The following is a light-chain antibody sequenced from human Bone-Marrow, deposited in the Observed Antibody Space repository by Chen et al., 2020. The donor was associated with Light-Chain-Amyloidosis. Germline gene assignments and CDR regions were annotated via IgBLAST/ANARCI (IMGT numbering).Light chain of an antibody. CDR1: QDITNY. CDR3: QQYADLPYT. Sequence: DIQMTQSPSSLSASVGDRVTITCQASQDITNYLNWYQPKPGEVPKLLIYDASTLETGVPSRFIGGRSGTHFTFTITSLQREDIATYYCQQYADLPYTFGQGTNLEIK. CDR2: DAS. J-gene: IGKJ2*01. V-gene: IGKV1-33*01.